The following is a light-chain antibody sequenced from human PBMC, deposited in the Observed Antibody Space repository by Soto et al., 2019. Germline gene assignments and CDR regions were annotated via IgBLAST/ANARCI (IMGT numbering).Light chain of an antibody. V-gene: IGKV1-12*01. J-gene: IGKJ1*01. CDR2: TGS. CDR3: HQTFSFPPT. CDR1: QAIDSW. Sequence: DIQMTQSPSSVSASVGDRVTITCRASQAIDSWLAWYQQKPGEAPKLLIFTGSLLHSGVPPRFSGSGSGTDFTLTISSLEPEDFATYYCHQTFSFPPTFGQGTKVDI.